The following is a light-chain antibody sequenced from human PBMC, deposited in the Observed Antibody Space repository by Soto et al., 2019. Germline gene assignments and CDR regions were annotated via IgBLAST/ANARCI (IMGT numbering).Light chain of an antibody. V-gene: IGLV2-23*02. CDR3: CSYAGYSGFVA. CDR2: EVT. J-gene: IGLJ2*01. Sequence: QSVLTQPASLSGSPGQSITISCTGSSTDVGNYNLVSWYQQLPNKAPKLIIYEVTKRPSGVSDRFSGSKSGNTASLTISGLQAEDEADYYCCSYAGYSGFVAFGGGTQLTVL. CDR1: STDVGNYNL.